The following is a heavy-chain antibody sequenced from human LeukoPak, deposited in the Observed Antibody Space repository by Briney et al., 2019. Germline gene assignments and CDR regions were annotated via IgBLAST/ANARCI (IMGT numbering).Heavy chain of an antibody. CDR1: GFTFSSYS. CDR3: ARGGSSWYWFDY. Sequence: GGSLRLSCAASGFTFSSYSMNWVRQAPGKGLEWVSSIGSSSSYIYYADSVKGRFTISRDNAKNSLYLQMNSLRAEDTAVYYCARGGSSWYWFDYWGQGTLVTVSS. V-gene: IGHV3-21*01. CDR2: IGSSSSYI. J-gene: IGHJ4*02. D-gene: IGHD6-13*01.